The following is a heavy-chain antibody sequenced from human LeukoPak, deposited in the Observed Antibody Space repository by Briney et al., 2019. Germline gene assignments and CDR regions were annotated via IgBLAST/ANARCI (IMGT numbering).Heavy chain of an antibody. V-gene: IGHV3-30*04. CDR3: AKSPLQGTYYFDY. CDR1: GFTFSSYA. J-gene: IGHJ4*02. Sequence: GGSLRLSCAASGFTFSSYAMHWVRQAPGKGPEWVAVISYDGANKYYADSVKGRFTISRDNSKNTPYLQMNSLRAEDTAVYYCAKSPLQGTYYFDYWGQGTLVTVSS. CDR2: ISYDGANK. D-gene: IGHD1-14*01.